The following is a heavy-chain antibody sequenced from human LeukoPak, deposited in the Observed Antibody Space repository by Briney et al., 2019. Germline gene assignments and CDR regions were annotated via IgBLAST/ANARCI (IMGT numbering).Heavy chain of an antibody. CDR1: GFTSIAYA. J-gene: IGHJ6*02. D-gene: IGHD3-16*01. CDR2: ISGGGVTT. V-gene: IGHV3-23*01. CDR3: ARNQQLGGHSYYYYGMDV. Sequence: GGSLRPSCVGSGFTSIAYALTWARQAPGKGLEWVSGISGGGVTTYYADSVKGRFTISRDNSKNTLYLQMNSLRADDTAIYHCARNQQLGGHSYYYYGMDVWGQGTTVTVSS.